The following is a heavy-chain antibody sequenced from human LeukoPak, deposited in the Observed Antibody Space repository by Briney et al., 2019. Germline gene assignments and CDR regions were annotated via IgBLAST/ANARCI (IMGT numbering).Heavy chain of an antibody. Sequence: PSGTLSLTCAVSGGSISSSNWWSWVRQPPGKGLEWIGEIYHSGSTNYNPSLKSRVTISVDKSKNQFSLKLSSVTAADTAVYYCARDAIEGYGSGSYYGLDWFDPWGQGTLVTVSS. J-gene: IGHJ5*02. CDR2: IYHSGST. D-gene: IGHD3-10*01. V-gene: IGHV4-4*02. CDR3: ARDAIEGYGSGSYYGLDWFDP. CDR1: GGSISSSNW.